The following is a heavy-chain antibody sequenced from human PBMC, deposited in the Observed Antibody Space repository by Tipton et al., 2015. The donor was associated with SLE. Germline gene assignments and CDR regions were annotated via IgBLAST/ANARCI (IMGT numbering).Heavy chain of an antibody. D-gene: IGHD4-11*01. CDR3: AREKGDAYRNLVVDDM. CDR1: GGSFSGYY. J-gene: IGHJ3*02. V-gene: IGHV4-34*01. CDR2: INHSGST. Sequence: TLSLTCAVYGGSFSGYYWSWIRQPPGKGLEWIGEINHSGSTNYNPSLKSRVTISVDTSKNQFSLKLSSVTAADTAVYYCAREKGDAYRNLVVDDMWGGGTVVTVS.